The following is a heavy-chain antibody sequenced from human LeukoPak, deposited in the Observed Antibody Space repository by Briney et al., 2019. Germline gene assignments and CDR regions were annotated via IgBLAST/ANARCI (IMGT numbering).Heavy chain of an antibody. Sequence: SETLSLTCTVSGGSISSYYWSWIRQPPGKGLEWIGYIYYSGSTIYNPSLKSRVTISVDTSKNQFSLKLSSVTAADTAVYYCARDGALYSSSWYSYYYYYMDVWGKGTTVTVSS. CDR3: ARDGALYSSSWYSYYYYYMDV. CDR2: IYYSGST. CDR1: GGSISSYY. V-gene: IGHV4-59*12. D-gene: IGHD6-13*01. J-gene: IGHJ6*03.